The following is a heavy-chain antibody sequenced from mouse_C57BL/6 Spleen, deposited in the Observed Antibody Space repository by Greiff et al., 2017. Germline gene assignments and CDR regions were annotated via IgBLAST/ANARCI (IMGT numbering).Heavy chain of an antibody. CDR1: GYTFTSYW. J-gene: IGHJ2*01. Sequence: VQLQQSGAELVMPGASVKLSCKASGYTFTSYWMHWVKQRPGQGLEWIGEIDPSDSYTTYNQKFKGKSTLTVDKSSSTAYMQLSSLTSEDSAVYYCARKNYGSRDYFDYWGQGTTLTVSS. V-gene: IGHV1-69*01. CDR2: IDPSDSYT. CDR3: ARKNYGSRDYFDY. D-gene: IGHD1-1*01.